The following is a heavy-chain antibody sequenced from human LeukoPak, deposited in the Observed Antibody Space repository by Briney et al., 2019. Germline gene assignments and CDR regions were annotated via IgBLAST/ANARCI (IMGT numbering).Heavy chain of an antibody. D-gene: IGHD2-21*01. J-gene: IGHJ4*02. CDR2: IRYDGSSE. Sequence: PGGPLRLSCAASGITFNSYGMHGVRQAPDKGLEWVAFIRYDGSSEYYADSVKGRFTISRDNSKNTLYLQMNSLRGEDTAVYYCCGDFDYWGQGTLVTVSS. CDR1: GITFNSYG. V-gene: IGHV3-30*02. CDR3: CGDFDY.